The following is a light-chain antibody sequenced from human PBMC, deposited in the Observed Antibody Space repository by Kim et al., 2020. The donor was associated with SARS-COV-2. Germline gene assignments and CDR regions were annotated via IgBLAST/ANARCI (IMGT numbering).Light chain of an antibody. Sequence: SSELTQDPAVSVALGQTVRITCRGDSLKTYYPSWYQQKPGQAPVLVIFGNNNRPSGIPERFAGSRSGNTASLIITVAQAVDESDYYCSSRHTDDSQYVFGPGTQLTVL. CDR1: SLKTYY. CDR2: GNN. J-gene: IGLJ1*01. V-gene: IGLV3-19*01. CDR3: SSRHTDDSQYV.